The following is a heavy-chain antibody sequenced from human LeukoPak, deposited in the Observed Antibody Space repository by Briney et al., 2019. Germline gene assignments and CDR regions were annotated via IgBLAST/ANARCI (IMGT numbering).Heavy chain of an antibody. CDR2: IYYSGST. Sequence: SETLSLTCTVSGGSISSSSYYWGWIRQPPGKGLEWIGIIYYSGSTYYNPSLKSRVTISVDTSKNQFSLKLSSVTAADTAVYYCARDGSGSYFYASPMDVWGKGTTVTISS. J-gene: IGHJ6*03. CDR3: ARDGSGSYFYASPMDV. D-gene: IGHD3-10*01. CDR1: GGSISSSSYY. V-gene: IGHV4-39*02.